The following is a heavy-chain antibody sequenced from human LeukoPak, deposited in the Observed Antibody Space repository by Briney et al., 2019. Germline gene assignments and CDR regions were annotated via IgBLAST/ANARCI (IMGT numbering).Heavy chain of an antibody. CDR1: GFTFDDYA. V-gene: IGHV3-9*01. CDR2: ISWNSGSI. D-gene: IGHD3-22*01. CDR3: AKDYYDSSGFPPSFDY. J-gene: IGHJ4*02. Sequence: GGSLRLYCAASGFTFDDYAMHWVRQAPGKGLEWVSGISWNSGSIGYADSVKGRFTISRDNAKNSLYLQMNSLRAEDTALYYCAKDYYDSSGFPPSFDYWGQGTLVTVSS.